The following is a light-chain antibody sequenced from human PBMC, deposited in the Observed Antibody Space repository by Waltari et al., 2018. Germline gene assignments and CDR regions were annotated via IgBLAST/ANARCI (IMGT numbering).Light chain of an antibody. CDR2: DTS. V-gene: IGKV3-20*01. CDR1: QTVRTTY. Sequence: EIVLTQSPGTLSLSPGERATLSCRASQTVRTTYLAWYQQKPGQAPTRVIHDTSRRATGIPYRFSGSGSGTDFSLTISSLEPDDFAVYYCQQYDISPLTFGGGTKVETK. J-gene: IGKJ4*01. CDR3: QQYDISPLT.